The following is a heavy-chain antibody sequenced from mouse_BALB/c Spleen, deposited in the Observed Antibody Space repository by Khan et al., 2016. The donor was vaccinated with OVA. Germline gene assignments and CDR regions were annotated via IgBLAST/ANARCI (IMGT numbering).Heavy chain of an antibody. CDR1: GYTFTSYC. Sequence: VQLQESGAELVKPGASVKMSCTASGYTFTSYCMHWVKQRPGQGLEWIGYINPSTGYTEYNQKFKDKATFTADKSSSTAYMQLSSLTSEDSAVEYCANRDDGSAWITYWGQGTLVTVSA. J-gene: IGHJ3*01. CDR3: ANRDDGSAWITY. CDR2: INPSTGYT. D-gene: IGHD2-3*01. V-gene: IGHV1-7*01.